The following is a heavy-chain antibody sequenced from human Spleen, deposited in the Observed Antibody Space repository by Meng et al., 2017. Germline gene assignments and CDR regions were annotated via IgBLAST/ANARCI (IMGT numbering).Heavy chain of an antibody. D-gene: IGHD4-11*01. Sequence: VQLQQWGVVLLKLSETLSLTGVVLGGSFSDYYWSWIRQPPGKGLEWIGEINHSGSTNYNPSLESRATISVDTSQNNLSLKLSSVTAADSAVYYCARGPTTMAHDFDYWGQGTLVTVSS. V-gene: IGHV4-34*01. CDR3: ARGPTTMAHDFDY. CDR2: INHSGST. CDR1: GGSFSDYY. J-gene: IGHJ4*02.